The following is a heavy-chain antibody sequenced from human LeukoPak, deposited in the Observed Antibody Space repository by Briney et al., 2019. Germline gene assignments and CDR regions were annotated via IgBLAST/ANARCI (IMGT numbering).Heavy chain of an antibody. V-gene: IGHV3-30*03. D-gene: IGHD2-15*01. CDR1: GFTFSSYG. J-gene: IGHJ5*02. CDR3: ARTYCSGGSCYSPGAYWFDP. Sequence: GGSLRLSCAASGFTFSSYGMHWVRQAPGKGLEWVAVISYDGSNKYCADSVKGRFTISRDNSKNTLYLQMNSLRAEDTAVYYCARTYCSGGSCYSPGAYWFDPWGQGTLVTVSS. CDR2: ISYDGSNK.